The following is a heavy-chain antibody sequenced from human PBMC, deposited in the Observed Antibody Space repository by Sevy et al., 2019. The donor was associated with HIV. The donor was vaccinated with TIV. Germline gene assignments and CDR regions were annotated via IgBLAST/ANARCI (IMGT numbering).Heavy chain of an antibody. D-gene: IGHD1-7*01. CDR3: ARVAFRELLPNGPDS. V-gene: IGHV3-64*01. J-gene: IGHJ4*02. CDR2: ISPNGGRT. Sequence: GGSLRLSCAASGFTFSSHTMLWVRQAPGKGLEYVSAISPNGGRTYSANSVKGRFTISRDNSNDMLYLKLDSLRTEDMAVYYCARVAFRELLPNGPDSWGQGTLVTVSS. CDR1: GFTFSSHT.